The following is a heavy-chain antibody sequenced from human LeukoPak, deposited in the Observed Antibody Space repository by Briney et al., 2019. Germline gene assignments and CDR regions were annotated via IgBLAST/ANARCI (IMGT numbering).Heavy chain of an antibody. CDR2: IRNDGSNK. D-gene: IGHD6-13*01. Sequence: GGSLRLSCAASGFTFTSYTMNWVRQAPGNGLEGVADIRNDGSNKDYADSVKGRFTISRDNSKNTLYLQMSSLRAEDTAVYYCARDAGSAWCVAYFFDSWGQGALVTVSS. CDR1: GFTFTSYT. V-gene: IGHV3-33*08. CDR3: ARDAGSAWCVAYFFDS. J-gene: IGHJ4*02.